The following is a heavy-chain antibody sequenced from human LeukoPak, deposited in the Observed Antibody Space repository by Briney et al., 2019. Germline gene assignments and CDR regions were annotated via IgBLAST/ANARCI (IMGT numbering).Heavy chain of an antibody. D-gene: IGHD3-3*01. Sequence: SVKVSCKASGGTFSNYAISWVRQAPGQGLEWMGGIITNYGTTNYAQKYQGRVTITADESTTTVYMELSSLRSEDTAVYYCARPRTYYDFWRGYPPFDYWGQGTLFTVSS. CDR2: IITNYGTT. V-gene: IGHV1-69*01. J-gene: IGHJ4*02. CDR1: GGTFSNYA. CDR3: ARPRTYYDFWRGYPPFDY.